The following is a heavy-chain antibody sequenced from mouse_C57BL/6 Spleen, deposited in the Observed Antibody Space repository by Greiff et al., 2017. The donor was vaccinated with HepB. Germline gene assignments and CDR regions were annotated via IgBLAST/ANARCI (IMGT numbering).Heavy chain of an antibody. CDR3: AGDGYPFAY. Sequence: VQVVESGAELARPGASVKMSCKASGYTFTSYTMHWVKQRPGQGLEWIGYINPSSGYTKYNQKFKDKATLTADKSSSTAYMQLSSLTSEDSAVYYCAGDGYPFAYWGQGTLVTVSA. CDR2: INPSSGYT. V-gene: IGHV1-4*01. CDR1: GYTFTSYT. D-gene: IGHD2-3*01. J-gene: IGHJ3*01.